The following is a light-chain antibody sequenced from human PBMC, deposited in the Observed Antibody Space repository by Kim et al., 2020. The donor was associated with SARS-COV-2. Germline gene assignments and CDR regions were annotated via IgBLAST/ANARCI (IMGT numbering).Light chain of an antibody. J-gene: IGLJ2*01. CDR3: SSYTSNNTNVV. CDR1: SSDVGGYNY. V-gene: IGLV2-14*01. Sequence: QSALTQPASVSGSPGQSITISCTGTSSDVGGYNYVFWYQQHPGKAPKLMIYDVSKRLSGVSNRFSGSKSGNTASLTISVLQAEDGAGYCCSSYTSNNTNVVFGGGTQLAVL. CDR2: DVS.